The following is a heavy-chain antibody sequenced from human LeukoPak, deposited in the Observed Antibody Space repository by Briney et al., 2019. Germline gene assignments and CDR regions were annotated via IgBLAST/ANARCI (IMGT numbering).Heavy chain of an antibody. Sequence: SETLSLTCTVSGGSISSYYWSWIRQPPGKGLEWIGYIYYSGSTNYNPSLKSRVTISVDTSKNQFSLKLSSVTVADTAVYYCAAGDTAADYWGQGTLVTVSS. CDR2: IYYSGST. D-gene: IGHD5-18*01. CDR1: GGSISSYY. CDR3: AAGDTAADY. J-gene: IGHJ4*02. V-gene: IGHV4-59*01.